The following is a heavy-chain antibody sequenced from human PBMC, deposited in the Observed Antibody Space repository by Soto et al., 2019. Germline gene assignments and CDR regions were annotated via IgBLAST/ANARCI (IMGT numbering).Heavy chain of an antibody. CDR1: GFTVSSNY. CDR2: IYSGGST. Sequence: PGGSLRLSCAASGFTVSSNYMSWVRQAPGKGLEWVSVIYSGGSTYNADSVKGRFTISRDNSKNTLYLQMNSLRAEDTAVYYCARERISPYYYYGMDVWGQGTTVTVPS. J-gene: IGHJ6*02. CDR3: ARERISPYYYYGMDV. D-gene: IGHD3-3*01. V-gene: IGHV3-53*01.